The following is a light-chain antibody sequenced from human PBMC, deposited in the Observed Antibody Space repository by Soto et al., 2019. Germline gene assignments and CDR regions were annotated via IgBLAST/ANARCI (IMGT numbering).Light chain of an antibody. Sequence: DIQMTQSPSSLSASVGDRVTITCRASQSISGYLNWYQQKPGKAPNLLIYAASSLQSGVPSRFSGSGSGTDFTLTIRSLQPEDFATYYCQQSYSTPLTFGGGNKVEIK. CDR3: QQSYSTPLT. CDR2: AAS. CDR1: QSISGY. V-gene: IGKV1-39*01. J-gene: IGKJ4*01.